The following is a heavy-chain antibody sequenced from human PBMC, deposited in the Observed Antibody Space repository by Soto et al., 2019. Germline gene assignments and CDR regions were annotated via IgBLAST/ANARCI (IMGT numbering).Heavy chain of an antibody. CDR3: ARQPLHQVGSSISTLDI. CDR2: ICFGRET. CDR1: GASIITGNFY. J-gene: IGHJ3*02. Sequence: QLQESGPGLVKPSETLSLTCTVSGASIITGNFYWAWIRQSPGTGLEWMGSICFGRETYFTPSLKSRPTISADTSKTQFSLNLHSVNAADTAVYYCARQPLHQVGSSISTLDIWGQGTVVTVSS. D-gene: IGHD1-26*01. V-gene: IGHV4-39*01.